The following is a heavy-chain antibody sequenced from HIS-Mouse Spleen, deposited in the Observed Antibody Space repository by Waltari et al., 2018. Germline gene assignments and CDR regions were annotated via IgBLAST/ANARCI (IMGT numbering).Heavy chain of an antibody. D-gene: IGHD3-3*01. V-gene: IGHV3-74*01. Sequence: EVQLVESGGGLVQPGGSLRLSCAASGFTFSSYWIHWVREAPGKGLVWVSRINSDGSSTSYADSVKGRFTISRDNAKNTLYLQMNSLRAEDTAVYYCARDPSGYDYDAFDIWGQGTMVTVSS. CDR1: GFTFSSYW. J-gene: IGHJ3*02. CDR3: ARDPSGYDYDAFDI. CDR2: INSDGSST.